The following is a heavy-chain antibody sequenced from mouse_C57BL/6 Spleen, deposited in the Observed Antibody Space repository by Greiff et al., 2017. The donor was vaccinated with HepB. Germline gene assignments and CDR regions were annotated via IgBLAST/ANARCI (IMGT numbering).Heavy chain of an antibody. CDR1: GYAFSSSW. CDR2: IYPGDGDT. CDR3: ARSNYDYDGYAMDY. D-gene: IGHD2-4*01. J-gene: IGHJ4*01. V-gene: IGHV1-82*01. Sequence: QVQLQQSGPELVKPGASVKISCKASGYAFSSSWMNWVKQRPGKGLEWIGRIYPGDGDTNYNRKFKGKATLTADKSSSTAYMQLSNLTSEDSAVYFCARSNYDYDGYAMDYWGQGTSVTVSS.